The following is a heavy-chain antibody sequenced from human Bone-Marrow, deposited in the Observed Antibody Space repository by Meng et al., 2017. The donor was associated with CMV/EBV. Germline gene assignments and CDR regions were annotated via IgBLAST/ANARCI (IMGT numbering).Heavy chain of an antibody. CDR1: GYTFTGYY. CDR3: ARDLGGWSGYFDL. CDR2: INPNSGGT. D-gene: IGHD6-19*01. Sequence: ASVKVSCKASGYTFTGYYMHWVRQAPGQGLEWMGWINPNSGGTNYAQKFQGRVTMTRDTSISTAYMELSRLRSDDTAVYYCARDLGGWSGYFDLWARGTLVTFSS. V-gene: IGHV1-2*02. J-gene: IGHJ2*01.